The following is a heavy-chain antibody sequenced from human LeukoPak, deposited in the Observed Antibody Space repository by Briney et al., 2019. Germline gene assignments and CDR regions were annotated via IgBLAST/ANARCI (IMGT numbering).Heavy chain of an antibody. D-gene: IGHD1-14*01. CDR3: ALRDNHYTFDY. Sequence: SETLSLTCAVNGGSFSGYYWSWIRQPPGKGLEWIGEINHSGSTNYNPSLKSRVTISVDTSKNQFSLKLSSVTAADTAVYYCALRDNHYTFDYWGQGTLVTVSS. V-gene: IGHV4-34*01. J-gene: IGHJ4*02. CDR2: INHSGST. CDR1: GGSFSGYY.